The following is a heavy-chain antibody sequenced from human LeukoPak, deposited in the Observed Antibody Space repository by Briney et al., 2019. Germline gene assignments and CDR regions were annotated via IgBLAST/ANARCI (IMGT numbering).Heavy chain of an antibody. CDR3: ARGGFLEWLPLDY. Sequence: ASVKVSCKASGYTFTSYDINWVRQATGQGLEWMGWMNPNSGNTGYAQKFQGRVTTTRNTSISTAYMELSSLRSEDTSVYYCARGGFLEWLPLDYWGQGTLVTVPS. D-gene: IGHD3-3*01. V-gene: IGHV1-8*03. CDR1: GYTFTSYD. CDR2: MNPNSGNT. J-gene: IGHJ4*02.